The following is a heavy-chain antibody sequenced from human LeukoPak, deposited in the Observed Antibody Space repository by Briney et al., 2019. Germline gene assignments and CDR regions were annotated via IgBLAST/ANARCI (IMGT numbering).Heavy chain of an antibody. CDR3: VRGTGY. CDR2: ISSNGDNT. J-gene: IGHJ4*02. V-gene: IGHV3-64D*06. Sequence: PGGSLRLSCSVSGFTFSTYVMHWVGQAPGKGLEYVSAISSNGDNTYYADSVKGRFTISIDNSTNTLYLQMSSLRADDTAVYYCVRGTGYWGQGTLVTVSS. CDR1: GFTFSTYV.